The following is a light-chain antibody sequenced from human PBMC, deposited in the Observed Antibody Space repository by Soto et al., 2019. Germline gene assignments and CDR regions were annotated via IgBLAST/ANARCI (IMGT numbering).Light chain of an antibody. CDR2: DAY. J-gene: IGKJ5*01. V-gene: IGKV3-11*01. CDR1: QSLSSY. Sequence: EIVLTQSPATLSLSPGERATLSCRASQSLSSYLAWYQQKPGQAPRLLIYDAYNRATGIPARFSGSGSGTDFTLTIRSLEPEDAAVYYGQQRSNWPPITVGQWTRLEIK. CDR3: QQRSNWPPIT.